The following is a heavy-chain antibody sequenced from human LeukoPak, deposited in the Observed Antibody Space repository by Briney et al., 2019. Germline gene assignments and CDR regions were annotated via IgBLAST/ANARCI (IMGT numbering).Heavy chain of an antibody. J-gene: IGHJ5*02. Sequence: TGGSLRLSCAASGFTFSSYWMHWVRQAPGKGLVWVSRINTDGSSTSYADSVKGRFTISRDNAKNTLYLQMNSLRTEDTALYYCAKADDIVVVVAGLWFDPWGQGTLVTVSS. V-gene: IGHV3-74*01. CDR1: GFTFSSYW. CDR2: INTDGSST. CDR3: AKADDIVVVVAGLWFDP. D-gene: IGHD2-15*01.